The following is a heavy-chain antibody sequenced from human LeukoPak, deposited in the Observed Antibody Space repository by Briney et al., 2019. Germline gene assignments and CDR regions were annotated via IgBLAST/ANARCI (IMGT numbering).Heavy chain of an antibody. V-gene: IGHV1-8*01. Sequence: ASVKVSCKASGYTFTSYDISWVRQATGQGLEWMGWMNPNSGNTGYAQKFQGRVTMTRDTSISTAYMELSRLRSDDTAVYYCARIRDGLDYWGQGTLVTVSS. CDR3: ARIRDGLDY. CDR1: GYTFTSYD. J-gene: IGHJ4*02. CDR2: MNPNSGNT.